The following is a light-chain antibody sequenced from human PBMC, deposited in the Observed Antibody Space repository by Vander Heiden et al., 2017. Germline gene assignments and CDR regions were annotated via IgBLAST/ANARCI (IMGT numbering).Light chain of an antibody. CDR1: KLGDKY. V-gene: IGLV3-1*01. Sequence: SYDLTQPPSVSVSSGQTASLTCSGHKLGDKYACWYQQKPGQSAVLVIYQDNKRPSRIPERFSDSNSGNTATLTISGTQAMEEADYYCQAWDSSTALDVVFGGGTKLTVL. J-gene: IGLJ2*01. CDR2: QDN. CDR3: QAWDSSTALDVV.